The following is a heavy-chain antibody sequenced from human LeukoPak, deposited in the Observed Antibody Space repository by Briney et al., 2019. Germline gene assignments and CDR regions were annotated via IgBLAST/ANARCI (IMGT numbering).Heavy chain of an antibody. D-gene: IGHD1-26*01. CDR2: IYYSGST. CDR3: ARHSGSSPHYFDY. V-gene: IGHV4-59*08. Sequence: PSETLSLTSTVSGGSISSYYWSWLRKPPGKGLEWIGFIYYSGSTHYKSSLKSRVTISVDTSKNQFSLRLSSVTAADTAVYYCARHSGSSPHYFDYWGQGTLVTVSS. CDR1: GGSISSYY. J-gene: IGHJ4*02.